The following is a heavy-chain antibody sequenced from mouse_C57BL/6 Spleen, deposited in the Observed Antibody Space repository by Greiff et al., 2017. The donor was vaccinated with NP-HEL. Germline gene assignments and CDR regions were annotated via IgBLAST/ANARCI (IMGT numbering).Heavy chain of an antibody. D-gene: IGHD1-1*01. CDR1: GYTFTSYW. V-gene: IGHV1-69*01. Sequence: VQLQQPGAELVMPGASVKLSCKASGYTFTSYWMHWVKQRPGQGLEWIGEIDPSDSYTNYNQKFKGKSTLTVDKSSSTAYMQLSSLTSEDSAVYDCARAPYYDGSSSWYFDVWGTGTTVTVSS. CDR2: IDPSDSYT. CDR3: ARAPYYDGSSSWYFDV. J-gene: IGHJ1*03.